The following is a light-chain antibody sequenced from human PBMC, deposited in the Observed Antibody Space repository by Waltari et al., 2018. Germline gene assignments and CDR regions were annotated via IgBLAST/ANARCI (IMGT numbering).Light chain of an antibody. Sequence: QSVLTQPPSASGTPGQRVTIPCSGRSSNVGSNPVYWYRQLPGTAPKRLIYSTNQPPSGVPCRFSCSKSGTSASLAISRLQSEDETDYYCATWDDNLNAVVFGGGTKLTVL. CDR3: ATWDDNLNAVV. J-gene: IGLJ3*02. CDR2: STN. V-gene: IGLV1-44*01. CDR1: SSNVGSNP.